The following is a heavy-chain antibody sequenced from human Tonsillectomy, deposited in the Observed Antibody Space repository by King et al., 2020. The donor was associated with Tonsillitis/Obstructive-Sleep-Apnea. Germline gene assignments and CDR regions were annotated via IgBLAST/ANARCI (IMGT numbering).Heavy chain of an antibody. D-gene: IGHD1-26*01. J-gene: IGHJ4*02. CDR1: GFTFSDSA. CDR3: ARIGGNYIDY. Sequence: VQLVESGGGLVQPGGSLKLSCAASGFTFSDSALHWVRQASGKGLEWVGRIRSKAHSYATAYAASVKGRFTISRDDSNNTAYLQMNSLKTEDTAVYYCARIGGNYIDYWGQGTLVTVSS. CDR2: IRSKAHSYAT. V-gene: IGHV3-73*02.